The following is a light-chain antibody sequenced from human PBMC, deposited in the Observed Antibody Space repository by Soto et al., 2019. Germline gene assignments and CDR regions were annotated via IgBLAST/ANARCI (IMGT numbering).Light chain of an antibody. J-gene: IGKJ2*01. V-gene: IGKV3-20*01. Sequence: EIVLTQSPGTLSLSAGERATLSCRDSQSVSSSYLAWYQQKPGQAPRRLIYGASSRATGIPDRFSGSGSGTDFTLTISRLEPEDFAVYYCQQYGSSPYTFGQGTKLEIK. CDR3: QQYGSSPYT. CDR2: GAS. CDR1: QSVSSSY.